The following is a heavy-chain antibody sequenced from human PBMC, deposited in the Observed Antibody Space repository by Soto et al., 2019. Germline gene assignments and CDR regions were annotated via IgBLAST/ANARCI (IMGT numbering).Heavy chain of an antibody. J-gene: IGHJ4*02. CDR1: GFTFSSYA. Sequence: QVQLVESGGGVVQPGRSLRLSCAASGFTFSSYAMHWVRQAPGKGLEWVAVISYDGSNKYYADSVKGRFTISRDNSKNTLYLQMHSLRAEDTAVYYCARDRDSSSSAVGDYWGQGTLVTVSS. CDR2: ISYDGSNK. CDR3: ARDRDSSSSAVGDY. D-gene: IGHD6-6*01. V-gene: IGHV3-30-3*01.